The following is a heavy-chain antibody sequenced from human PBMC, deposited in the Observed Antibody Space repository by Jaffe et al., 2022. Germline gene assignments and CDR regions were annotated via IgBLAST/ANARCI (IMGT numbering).Heavy chain of an antibody. D-gene: IGHD4-17*01. Sequence: EVQLLESGGGLVQPGGSLRLSCAASGFTFSSYAMSWVRQAPGKGLEWVSAISGSGGSTYYADSVKGRFTISRDNSKNTLYLQMNSLRAEDTAVYYCAKDPPYDYGDSGEWGAVFDYWGQGTLVTVSS. CDR1: GFTFSSYA. CDR2: ISGSGGST. CDR3: AKDPPYDYGDSGEWGAVFDY. J-gene: IGHJ4*02. V-gene: IGHV3-23*01.